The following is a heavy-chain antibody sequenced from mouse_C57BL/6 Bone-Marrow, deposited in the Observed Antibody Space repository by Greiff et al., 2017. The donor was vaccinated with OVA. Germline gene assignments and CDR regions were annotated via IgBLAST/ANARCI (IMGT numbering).Heavy chain of an antibody. J-gene: IGHJ3*01. V-gene: IGHV1-63*01. CDR1: GYTFTNYW. CDR3: ARFYDGRAWFAY. D-gene: IGHD2-3*01. Sequence: QVQLKESGAELVRPGTSVKMSCKASGYTFTNYWIGWAKQRPGHGLEWIGDIYPGGGYTNYNEKFKGKATLTADKSSSTAYMQFSSLTSEDSAIYYCARFYDGRAWFAYWGQGTLVTVSA. CDR2: IYPGGGYT.